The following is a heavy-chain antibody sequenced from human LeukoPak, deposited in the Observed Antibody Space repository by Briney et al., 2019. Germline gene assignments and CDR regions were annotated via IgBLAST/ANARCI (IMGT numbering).Heavy chain of an antibody. J-gene: IGHJ4*02. Sequence: GGSLRLSCAASGFTFSSYGMHWVRQAPGKGLEWVAFIRYDGSNKYYADSVKGRFTISRDNSKNTLYLHVNSLRPEDTAVYYCAKVRGLPPTPTDYWGQGTLVTVSS. CDR1: GFTFSSYG. CDR2: IRYDGSNK. CDR3: AKVRGLPPTPTDY. D-gene: IGHD3-10*01. V-gene: IGHV3-30*02.